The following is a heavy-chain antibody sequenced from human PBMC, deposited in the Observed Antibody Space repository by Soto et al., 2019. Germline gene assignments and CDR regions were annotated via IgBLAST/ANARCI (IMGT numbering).Heavy chain of an antibody. CDR1: GFTFSSYA. D-gene: IGHD5-12*01. J-gene: IGHJ5*02. CDR3: ARDVSGPGAGMTWFDP. V-gene: IGHV3-30-3*01. Sequence: GGSLRLSSTASGFTFSSYAMHWVRQAPGKGLEWVAVISYDGSNKYYADSVKGRFTISRDNSKNTLYLQMNSLRAEDTAVYYCARDVSGPGAGMTWFDPWGQGT. CDR2: ISYDGSNK.